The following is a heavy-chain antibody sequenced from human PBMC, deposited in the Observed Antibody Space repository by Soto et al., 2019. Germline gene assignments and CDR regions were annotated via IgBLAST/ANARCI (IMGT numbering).Heavy chain of an antibody. CDR2: IWYDGSLK. CDR3: ARVPYTRIARNVAHDY. Sequence: YLRLSCAACVFTFSSHGMHWVRHAPGKGLEWVAVIWYDGSLKYYGDSVKGRFTISRDNSKNTVHLKMNSLRAEDTAVYYCARVPYTRIARNVAHDYWGQGTLVTVS. J-gene: IGHJ4*02. CDR1: VFTFSSHG. V-gene: IGHV3-33*01. D-gene: IGHD6-13*01.